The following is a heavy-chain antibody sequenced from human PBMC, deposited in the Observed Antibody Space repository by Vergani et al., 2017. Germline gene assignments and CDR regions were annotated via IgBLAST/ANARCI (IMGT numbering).Heavy chain of an antibody. Sequence: EVQLVESGGGLVQPGRSLRLSCAASGFTFDDYAMHWVRQAPGKGLEWVSGISWNSGSIGYADSVKGRFTISSDTAKNSLYLQMNSLRAEDTALYYCAKVSGVSSGGSWVGDAFDIWGQGTMVTVSS. CDR2: ISWNSGSI. D-gene: IGHD2-15*01. CDR1: GFTFDDYA. V-gene: IGHV3-9*01. J-gene: IGHJ3*02. CDR3: AKVSGVSSGGSWVGDAFDI.